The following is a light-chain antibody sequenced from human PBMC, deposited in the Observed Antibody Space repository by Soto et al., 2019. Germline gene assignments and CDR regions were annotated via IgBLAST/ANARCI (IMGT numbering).Light chain of an antibody. CDR2: GAS. CDR1: QDIAGY. Sequence: DLQWTQTLSSLSASVGGRVPITCRASQDIAGYLAWYQHKPGRTPELLIHGASRLQSGVPARFSGSGSGTDFTLSINSLQPEDFATYYCQQAYIFPITVGQGTRLEIK. J-gene: IGKJ5*01. V-gene: IGKV1D-12*01. CDR3: QQAYIFPIT.